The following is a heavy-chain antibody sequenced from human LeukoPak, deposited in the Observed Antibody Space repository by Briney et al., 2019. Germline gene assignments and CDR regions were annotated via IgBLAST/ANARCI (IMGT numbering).Heavy chain of an antibody. CDR3: ARLAFCTNAVCFSNYYYSMDV. Sequence: PGESLKISCQGSGYSFTSQWIGWVRRMPEKGLEWMGSIYPGDSDTRYSPSFQGQVTISADKSISTAYLQWSSLKASDTAMYYCARLAFCTNAVCFSNYYYSMDVWGRGTTVTVSS. CDR2: IYPGDSDT. D-gene: IGHD2-8*01. CDR1: GYSFTSQW. V-gene: IGHV5-51*01. J-gene: IGHJ6*03.